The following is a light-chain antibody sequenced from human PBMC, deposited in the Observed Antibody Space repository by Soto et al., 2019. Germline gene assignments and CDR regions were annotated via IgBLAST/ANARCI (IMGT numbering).Light chain of an antibody. Sequence: IQLTQSPSSLSASVWDRVTITCRASQGISTLLAWYQQKPGKAPKVLIYESSLLQSGVPSRFSGSGSGTEFTLTISSLQPDDFATYYCQQYNSYSGTFGQGTKVDIK. CDR3: QQYNSYSGT. V-gene: IGKV1-9*01. CDR2: ESS. CDR1: QGISTL. J-gene: IGKJ1*01.